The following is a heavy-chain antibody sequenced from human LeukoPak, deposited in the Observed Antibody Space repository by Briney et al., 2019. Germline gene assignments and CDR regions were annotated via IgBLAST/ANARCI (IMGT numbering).Heavy chain of an antibody. CDR2: IYYSGST. Sequence: PSETLSLTCTVSGGSISSSSYYWGWIRQPPGKGLEWIGYIYYSGSTNYNPSLKSRVIISVDTSKNQFSLKLSSVTAADTAVYYCARDLVWFGEENAFDIWGQGTMVTVSS. J-gene: IGHJ3*02. CDR3: ARDLVWFGEENAFDI. D-gene: IGHD3-10*01. V-gene: IGHV4-61*05. CDR1: GGSISSSSYY.